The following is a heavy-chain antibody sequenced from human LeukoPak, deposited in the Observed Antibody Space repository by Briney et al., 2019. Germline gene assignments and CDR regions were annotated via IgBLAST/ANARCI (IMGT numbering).Heavy chain of an antibody. CDR1: GGSFSGYY. D-gene: IGHD3-22*01. J-gene: IGHJ4*02. CDR2: INHSGST. CDR3: VTYYFDSSGPKKNY. V-gene: IGHV4-34*01. Sequence: SETLSLTCAVYGGSFSGYYWSWIRQPPGKGLEWIGEINHSGSTNYNPSLKSRVTISVDTSKKQFSLKLSSVTAADTAVYYRVTYYFDSSGPKKNYWGQGTLVTVSS.